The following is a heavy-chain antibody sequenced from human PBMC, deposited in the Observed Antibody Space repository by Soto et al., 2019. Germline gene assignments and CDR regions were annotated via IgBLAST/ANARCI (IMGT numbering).Heavy chain of an antibody. CDR2: IKQDGSEN. CDR3: ARDGPFISVAAPAFQYAMDV. CDR1: SFTFSSYW. Sequence: DVRLVESGGGLAQPGGSLRLSCAASSFTFSSYWLSWVRQAPGKGLEWVATIKQDGSENYYVDAVKGRFTISRDNAKNSLYLQMSSLRADDTAVYYCARDGPFISVAAPAFQYAMDVWGQGTTVTVS. V-gene: IGHV3-7*03. D-gene: IGHD6-19*01. J-gene: IGHJ6*02.